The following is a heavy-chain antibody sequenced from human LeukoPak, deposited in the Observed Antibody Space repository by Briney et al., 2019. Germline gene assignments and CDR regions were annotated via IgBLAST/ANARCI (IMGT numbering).Heavy chain of an antibody. J-gene: IGHJ4*02. CDR2: IYYSGST. CDR3: TRGSYDVLTGYSTLGEY. V-gene: IGHV4-39*01. Sequence: SESLSLTCTVSGCSLSSCSFYWGWVRPPPGKGLEWFGNIYYSGSTYSNPSLKSRLTISLDTSQRQFSLRLSSVTAADTALYYCTRGSYDVLTGYSTLGEYWGQGTLVTVSS. CDR1: GCSLSSCSFY. D-gene: IGHD3-9*01.